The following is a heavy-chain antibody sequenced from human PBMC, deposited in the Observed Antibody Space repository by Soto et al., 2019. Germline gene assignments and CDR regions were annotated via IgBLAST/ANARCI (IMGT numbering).Heavy chain of an antibody. Sequence: GESLKISCKGSGYRFTNYWIAWVRQRPGKGLEWMGIIYRSDSDIRYSPSFQGQVTISADKSINTAYLQWSSLKASDTATYYCAGPHYDLLSGYHYHYYGMDLWGQGTTVTVS. D-gene: IGHD3-3*01. CDR1: GYRFTNYW. CDR2: IYRSDSDI. V-gene: IGHV5-51*01. J-gene: IGHJ6*02. CDR3: AGPHYDLLSGYHYHYYGMDL.